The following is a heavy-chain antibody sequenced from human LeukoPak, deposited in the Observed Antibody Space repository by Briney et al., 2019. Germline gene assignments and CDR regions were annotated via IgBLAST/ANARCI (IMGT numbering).Heavy chain of an antibody. CDR3: AELGITMIGGV. Sequence: PGGSLRLSCAVSGFTFSSYSMNWVRQAPGKGLEWVSSISGSSSYIYYADSVKGRFTISRHNAKNSLYLQMNSPRAEDTAVYYCAELGITMIGGVWGKGTTVTISS. CDR1: GFTFSSYS. J-gene: IGHJ6*04. V-gene: IGHV3-21*01. CDR2: ISGSSSYI. D-gene: IGHD3-10*02.